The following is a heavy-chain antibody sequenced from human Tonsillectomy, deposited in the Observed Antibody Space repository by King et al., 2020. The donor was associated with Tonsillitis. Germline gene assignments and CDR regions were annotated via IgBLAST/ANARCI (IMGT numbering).Heavy chain of an antibody. CDR2: IAYDASYE. CDR1: GFTFGNYG. V-gene: IGHV3-30*18. CDR3: AKGGIGLSDCCFDR. J-gene: IGHJ2*01. Sequence: HVQLVESGGGVVPPGTSLRLSCAASGFTFGNYGMHWVRQAPGKGLEWVALIAYDASYENYADSVKGRFTISRDNSKNTLDREMNSLRVEDTAVYYCAKGGIGLSDCCFDRWGRGTLVTVS. D-gene: IGHD2-15*01.